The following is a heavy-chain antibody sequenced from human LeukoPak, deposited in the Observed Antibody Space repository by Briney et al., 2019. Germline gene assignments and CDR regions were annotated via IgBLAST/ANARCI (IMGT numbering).Heavy chain of an antibody. Sequence: AGSLRLSCAASGFTFSSYYMHWVRHAPGKGLVWVSRIKSDGSVTGYADSVKGRFAISRDNAKNTMYLQMNSLRAEDTAVYYCARDWIDRGTFDPWGQGTLVTVSS. CDR1: GFTFSSYY. D-gene: IGHD2-2*03. J-gene: IGHJ5*02. CDR2: IKSDGSVT. V-gene: IGHV3-74*01. CDR3: ARDWIDRGTFDP.